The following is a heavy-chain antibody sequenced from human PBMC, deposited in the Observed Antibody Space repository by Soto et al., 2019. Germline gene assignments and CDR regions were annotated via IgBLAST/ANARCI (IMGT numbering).Heavy chain of an antibody. CDR2: ISAYNGDR. CDR3: ARDGVDTATGYYYGMDV. D-gene: IGHD5-18*01. CDR1: GYTFLHYG. Sequence: GASVKVSCKASGYTFLHYGISWVLQAPGQGLQWVGWISAYNGDRNYAQNFQDRLTLTTDPSTSTAFLELRSLTSDDTAVYYCARDGVDTATGYYYGMDVWGHGTTVTVSS. J-gene: IGHJ6*02. V-gene: IGHV1-18*01.